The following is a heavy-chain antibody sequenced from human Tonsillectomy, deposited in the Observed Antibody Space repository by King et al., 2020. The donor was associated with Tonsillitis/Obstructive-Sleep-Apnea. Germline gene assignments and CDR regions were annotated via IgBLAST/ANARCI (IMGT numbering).Heavy chain of an antibody. CDR3: ARADEDGRYFDY. CDR2: IDPTSGIT. V-gene: IGHV1-46*01. CDR1: GYTFTRNY. Sequence: VQLVESGAEVKKPGASVKVSCKSSGYTFTRNYIHWVRQAPGQGLEWMGIIDPTSGITTYAQKFQGRVTMTRDTSTSTVNMELSSLTSEATAVYYCARADEDGRYFDYWGQGYLVTVSS. D-gene: IGHD2-15*01. J-gene: IGHJ4*02.